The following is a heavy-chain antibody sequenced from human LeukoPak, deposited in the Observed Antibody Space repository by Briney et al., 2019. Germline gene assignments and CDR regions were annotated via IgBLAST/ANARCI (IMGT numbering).Heavy chain of an antibody. CDR2: IYDSGST. CDR3: VRDSPYSSGWYRFFDL. CDR1: GGSISSYY. D-gene: IGHD6-19*01. V-gene: IGHV4-59*12. Sequence: SETLSLTCTVSGGSISSYYWSWIRQPPGKGLEWIGFIYDSGSTNYNPSLKSRVTISVDTSKNQFSLRLTSVTAADTAVYYCVRDSPYSSGWYRFFDLWGRGTLVTVTS. J-gene: IGHJ2*01.